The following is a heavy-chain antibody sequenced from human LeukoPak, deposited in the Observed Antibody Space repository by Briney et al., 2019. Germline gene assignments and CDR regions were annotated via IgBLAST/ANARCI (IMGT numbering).Heavy chain of an antibody. CDR2: INPSGGST. CDR3: ARSRDGHSYGYNWFDP. V-gene: IGHV1-46*01. D-gene: IGHD5-18*01. Sequence: ASVKVSCKASGYTFTSYYMHWVRQAPGQGLEWMGIINPSGGSTSYAQKFQGRVTMTRDTSTSTVYMELSSLRSEDTAVYYCARSRDGHSYGYNWFDPWGQGTLVTVSS. J-gene: IGHJ5*02. CDR1: GYTFTSYY.